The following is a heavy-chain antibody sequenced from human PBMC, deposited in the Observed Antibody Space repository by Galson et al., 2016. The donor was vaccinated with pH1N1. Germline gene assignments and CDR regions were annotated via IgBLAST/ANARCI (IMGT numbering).Heavy chain of an antibody. CDR1: GFSLSTSGMC. J-gene: IGHJ4*02. CDR3: ARKLYYDSSGHLDY. CDR2: IDWDDDK. D-gene: IGHD3-22*01. V-gene: IGHV2-70*01. Sequence: PALVKPTQTLTLTCTFSGFSLSTSGMCVSWIRQPPGKALEWLALIDWDDDKYYSTSLKTRLTISKDTSKNQVVLTMTNMDPVDTATYYCARKLYYDSSGHLDYWGQGTLVTVSS.